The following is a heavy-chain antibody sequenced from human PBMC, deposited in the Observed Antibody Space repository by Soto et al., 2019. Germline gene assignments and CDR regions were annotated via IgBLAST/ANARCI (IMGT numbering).Heavy chain of an antibody. CDR3: ARETWGNAAFHYYYGMDV. D-gene: IGHD6-13*01. V-gene: IGHV1-3*01. CDR2: INAGNGNT. CDR1: GYTFTSYA. J-gene: IGHJ6*02. Sequence: ASVKVSCKASGYTFTSYAMHWVRQAPGQRLEWMGWINAGNGNTKYSQKFQGRVTITRDTSASTAYMELSSLRSEDTAVYYCARETWGNAAFHYYYGMDVWGQGTMVTVSS.